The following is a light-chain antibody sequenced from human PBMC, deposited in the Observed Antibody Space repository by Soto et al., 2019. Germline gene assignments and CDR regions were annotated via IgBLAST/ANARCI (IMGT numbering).Light chain of an antibody. Sequence: SYELTQPPSVSVSPGQTASITCSGDKLGDKSASWYQQKPGQSPVLVIYQHNKRPSGIPERFSGSNSGNTATLTITGTQTMDEADYYCQAWDSSTAVFGSGTKVTVL. CDR1: KLGDKS. CDR2: QHN. V-gene: IGLV3-1*01. J-gene: IGLJ1*01. CDR3: QAWDSSTAV.